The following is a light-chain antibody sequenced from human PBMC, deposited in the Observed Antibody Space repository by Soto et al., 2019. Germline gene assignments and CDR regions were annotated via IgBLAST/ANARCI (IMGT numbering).Light chain of an antibody. CDR2: EGS. Sequence: QPVLTQPASVSGSPGQSITISCTGTSSDVGTYNLVSWYQQHPDKAPKLIIYEGSKRPSGLSNRFSGSKSGNTASLTISGLQAEDEADYYCCSYAGSSTPYVFGTGTKVTVL. CDR1: SSDVGTYNL. CDR3: CSYAGSSTPYV. J-gene: IGLJ1*01. V-gene: IGLV2-23*01.